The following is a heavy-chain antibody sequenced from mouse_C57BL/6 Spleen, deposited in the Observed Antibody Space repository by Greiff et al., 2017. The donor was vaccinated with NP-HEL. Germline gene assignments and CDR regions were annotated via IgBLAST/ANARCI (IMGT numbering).Heavy chain of an antibody. D-gene: IGHD1-1*01. CDR2: INPSNGGT. J-gene: IGHJ2*01. CDR3: ARERNYYGSSYDD. CDR1: GYTFTSYW. Sequence: QVQLQQPGTELVKPGASVKLSCKASGYTFTSYWMHWVKQRPGQGLEWIGNINPSNGGTNYNEKFKSKATLTVDKSSSTAYMQLSSLTSEDSAVDYGARERNYYGSSYDDWGQGTTLTVSS. V-gene: IGHV1-53*01.